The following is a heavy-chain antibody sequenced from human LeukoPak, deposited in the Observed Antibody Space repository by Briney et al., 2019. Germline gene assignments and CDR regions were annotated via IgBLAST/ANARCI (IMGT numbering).Heavy chain of an antibody. CDR3: ARDARYYFDY. Sequence: PGRSLRLSCAASGFTSSSYAMHWVRQAPGKGLEWVAVISYDGSNKYYADSVKGRFTISRDNSKNTLYLQMNSLRAEDTAVYYCARDARYYFDYWGQGTLVTVSS. CDR1: GFTSSSYA. CDR2: ISYDGSNK. J-gene: IGHJ4*02. V-gene: IGHV3-30*04.